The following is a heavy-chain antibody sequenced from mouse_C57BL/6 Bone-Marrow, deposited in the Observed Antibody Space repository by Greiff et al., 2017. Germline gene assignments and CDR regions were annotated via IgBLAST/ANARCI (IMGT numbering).Heavy chain of an antibody. CDR3: ARRIYDGPPYFDY. CDR1: GFTFSSYG. V-gene: IGHV5-6*02. D-gene: IGHD2-3*01. CDR2: ISSGGSYT. J-gene: IGHJ2*01. Sequence: EVKLMESGGDLVKPGGSLKLSCAASGFTFSSYGMSWVRQTPDKRLEWVATISSGGSYTYYPDSVKGRFTISRDNAKNTLYLQMSSLKSEDTAMYYCARRIYDGPPYFDYWGQGTTLTVSS.